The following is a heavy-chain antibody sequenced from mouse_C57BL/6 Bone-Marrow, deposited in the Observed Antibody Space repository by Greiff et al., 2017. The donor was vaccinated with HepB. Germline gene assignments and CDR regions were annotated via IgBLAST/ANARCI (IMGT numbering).Heavy chain of an antibody. CDR2: IRSKSSNYAT. J-gene: IGHJ2*01. CDR1: GFTFNTYA. D-gene: IGHD2-3*01. Sequence: GGGLVQPKGSLKLSCAASGFTFNTYAMHWVRQAPGKGLAWVARIRSKSSNYATYYADSVKDRFTISRDDSQSMLYLQMNNLKTEDKAMYYCVGSDGYYSFFDYWGQGTTLTVAS. V-gene: IGHV10-3*01. CDR3: VGSDGYYSFFDY.